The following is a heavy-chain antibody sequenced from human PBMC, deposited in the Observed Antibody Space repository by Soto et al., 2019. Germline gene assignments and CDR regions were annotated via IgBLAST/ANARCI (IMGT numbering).Heavy chain of an antibody. D-gene: IGHD1-26*01. J-gene: IGHJ1*01. V-gene: IGHV1-69*02. CDR2: IIPFLDVT. CDR3: ATRPTFSNVGPEKYLQH. Sequence: QVQLVQSGAEVKKPGSSVTVSCKASGGTFSTYTITWVRQAPGQGLEWMGRIIPFLDVTNYAQKFQGRVTITADKSTSTVYMELTSLRSDDTAVYYCATRPTFSNVGPEKYLQHWGQGTLVTVSS. CDR1: GGTFSTYT.